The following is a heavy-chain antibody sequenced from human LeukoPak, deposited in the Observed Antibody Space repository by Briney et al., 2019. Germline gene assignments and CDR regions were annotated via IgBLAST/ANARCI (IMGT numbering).Heavy chain of an antibody. CDR3: ARDKSGYCSGGTCYPLFRY. Sequence: ASVEVSCKASGYTFTNYAMHWVRQAPGQRLEWMGWINVGYGNTKYSQKFQGRVTITRDTSASTAYMELSSLRSEDTAVYYCARDKSGYCSGGTCYPLFRYWGQGTLVTVSS. CDR1: GYTFTNYA. V-gene: IGHV1-3*01. J-gene: IGHJ4*02. CDR2: INVGYGNT. D-gene: IGHD2-15*01.